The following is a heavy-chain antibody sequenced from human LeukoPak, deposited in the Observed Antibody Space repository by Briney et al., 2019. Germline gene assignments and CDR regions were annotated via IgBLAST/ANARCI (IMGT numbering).Heavy chain of an antibody. D-gene: IGHD5-12*01. CDR3: AKGFRRGYSGYVEYYFDY. CDR2: ISGSGGST. V-gene: IGHV3-23*01. Sequence: GGSLRLSCAASGFTFSSYAMSWVRQAPGKGLEWVSAISGSGGSTYYADSVKGRFTISRDNSKNTLYLQMSSLRAEDTAVYYCAKGFRRGYSGYVEYYFDYWGQGALVTVSS. J-gene: IGHJ4*02. CDR1: GFTFSSYA.